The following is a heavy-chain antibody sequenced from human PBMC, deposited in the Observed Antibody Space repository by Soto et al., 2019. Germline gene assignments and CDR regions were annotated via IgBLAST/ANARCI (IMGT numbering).Heavy chain of an antibody. V-gene: IGHV5-51*01. D-gene: IGHD4-17*01. CDR2: IYPGDSDT. J-gene: IGHJ6*02. CDR3: ARGDYGDYYYYYGMDV. Sequence: PGESLKSSCKGSGYSFTSYWIGWVRQLPGKGLEWMGIIYPGDSDTRYSPSFQGQVTISADKSISTAYLQWSSLKASDTAMYYCARGDYGDYYYYYGMDVWGQGTTVTVSS. CDR1: GYSFTSYW.